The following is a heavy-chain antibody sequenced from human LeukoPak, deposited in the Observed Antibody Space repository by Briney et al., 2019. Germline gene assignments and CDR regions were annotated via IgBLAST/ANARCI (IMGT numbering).Heavy chain of an antibody. CDR1: GYTFTSYD. V-gene: IGHV1-8*03. CDR2: MNPNSGNT. J-gene: IGHJ6*03. CDR3: ARPYSGSHGYYMDV. D-gene: IGHD1-26*01. Sequence: GASVKVSCKASGYTFTSYDINWVRQATGQGLEWMGWMNPNSGNTGYAQKFQGRVTITRNTSISTAYMELSSLRSEDTAVYYCARPYSGSHGYYMDVWGKGTTVTVSS.